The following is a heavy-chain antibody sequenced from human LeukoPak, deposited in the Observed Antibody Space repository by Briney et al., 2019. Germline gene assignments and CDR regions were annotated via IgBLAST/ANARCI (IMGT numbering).Heavy chain of an antibody. Sequence: SRTLSLTCTVSGGSISSGLYYWSWIRQHPGKGLEWIGYIFYSGNTYYNPSLKSRVTISVDRSKNQFSLKLSSVTAADTAVYYCARSYYDSSGYPSNWFDPWGQGTLVTVSS. CDR1: GGSISSGLYY. CDR2: IFYSGNT. J-gene: IGHJ5*02. CDR3: ARSYYDSSGYPSNWFDP. V-gene: IGHV4-30-4*01. D-gene: IGHD3-22*01.